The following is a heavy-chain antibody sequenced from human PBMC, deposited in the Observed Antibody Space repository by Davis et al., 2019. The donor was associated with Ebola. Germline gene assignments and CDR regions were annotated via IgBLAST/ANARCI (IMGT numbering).Heavy chain of an antibody. CDR2: INPNSGGT. CDR1: GYTFIGYY. J-gene: IGHJ2*01. V-gene: IGHV1-2*06. CDR3: ARGLLWFGELSHWYFDL. Sequence: ASVKVSCKASGYTFIGYYMHWVRQAPGQGLEWMGRINPNSGGTNYAQKFQGRVTMTRDTSISTAYMELSRLRSDDTAVYYCARGLLWFGELSHWYFDLWGRGTLVTVSS. D-gene: IGHD3-10*01.